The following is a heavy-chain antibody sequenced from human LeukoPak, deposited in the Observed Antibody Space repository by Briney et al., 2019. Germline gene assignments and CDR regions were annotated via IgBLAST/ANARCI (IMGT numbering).Heavy chain of an antibody. Sequence: SETLSLTCTVSGYSIRSGDYWGWIRQPPGKGLEWIGNIYHSGSTYYNPSPKSRVIISVDTSKNHFSLKLSSVTAADTAVYYCARNTVTNDYYYYYMDVWGKGTTVTISS. CDR3: ARNTVTNDYYYYYMDV. CDR2: IYHSGST. CDR1: GYSIRSGDY. J-gene: IGHJ6*03. V-gene: IGHV4-38-2*02. D-gene: IGHD4-17*01.